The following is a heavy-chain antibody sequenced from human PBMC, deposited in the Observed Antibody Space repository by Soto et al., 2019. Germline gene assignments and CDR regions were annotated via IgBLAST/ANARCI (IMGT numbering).Heavy chain of an antibody. V-gene: IGHV4-31*11. Sequence: PSETLSLTCAVSGGSIGSGDYYWSWIPQLPGKGLEWIGYIYYGGSTYYNSSLKRRVTISVDTSKNPFSLTRSSVTAADTAVYYCARAIIVVGRITYFDYWGPGTLVTVSS. CDR1: GGSIGSGDYY. D-gene: IGHD3-22*01. CDR2: IYYGGST. J-gene: IGHJ4*02. CDR3: ARAIIVVGRITYFDY.